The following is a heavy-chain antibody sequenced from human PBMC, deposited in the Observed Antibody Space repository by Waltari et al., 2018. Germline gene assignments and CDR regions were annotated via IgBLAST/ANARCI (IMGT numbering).Heavy chain of an antibody. J-gene: IGHJ4*02. V-gene: IGHV3-30*02. CDR1: GFTFSSYG. CDR3: AKDRTAYYFDY. D-gene: IGHD1-1*01. Sequence: QVQLVESGGGVVQPGGSLRLSCAASGFTFSSYGMHWVRPAPGKGLEGVAFIRYDGSNKYYADYVKGRFTISRDNSKNTLYLQMNSLRAEDTAVYYCAKDRTAYYFDYWGQGTLVTVSS. CDR2: IRYDGSNK.